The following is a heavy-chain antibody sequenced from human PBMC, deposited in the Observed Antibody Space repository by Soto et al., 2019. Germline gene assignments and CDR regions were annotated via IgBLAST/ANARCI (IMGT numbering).Heavy chain of an antibody. CDR1: GGSLRSYS. CDR2: ISYTGSA. CDR3: LRTHGGY. J-gene: IGHJ4*02. Sequence: QVQLQESGPGLVKPSETLSLTCTVSGGSLRSYSWSWFRRPPGGRLELIGWISYTGSAHSSPSLKSRISMSVDTAKNQFSLKLNSVTAAGTAVYYCLRTHGGYWGQGIQVTVSS. V-gene: IGHV4-59*12.